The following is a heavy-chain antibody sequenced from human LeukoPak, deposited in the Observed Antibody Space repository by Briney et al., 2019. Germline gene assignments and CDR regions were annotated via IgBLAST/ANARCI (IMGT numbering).Heavy chain of an antibody. V-gene: IGHV4-59*01. D-gene: IGHD6-13*01. CDR2: IYYSGST. CDR3: AREIAAAGLDI. CDR1: GGSISSYY. J-gene: IGHJ3*02. Sequence: SETLSLTCTVSGGSISSYYRSWIRQPPGKGLEWIGYIYYSGSTNYNPSLKSRVTISVDTSKNQFSLKLSSVTAADTAVYYCAREIAAAGLDIWGQGTMVTVSS.